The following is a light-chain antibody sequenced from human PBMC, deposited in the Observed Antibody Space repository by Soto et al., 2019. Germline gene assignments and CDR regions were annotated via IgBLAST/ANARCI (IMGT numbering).Light chain of an antibody. CDR3: SSYAGTSYV. CDR2: EVN. J-gene: IGLJ1*01. V-gene: IGLV2-8*01. CDR1: SSDVGGYNF. Sequence: QSVLTQPPSASGSPGQSVTISCTGTSSDVGGYNFVSWYQQHAGKVPRLMIYEVNKRPSGVPDRFSGSKSGNTASLTVSGFQPEDEADYYCSSYAGTSYVFGTGTKVT.